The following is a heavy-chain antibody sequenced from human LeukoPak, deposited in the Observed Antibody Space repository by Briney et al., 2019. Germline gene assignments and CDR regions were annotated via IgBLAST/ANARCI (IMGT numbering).Heavy chain of an antibody. D-gene: IGHD3-22*01. CDR2: IYSGGST. V-gene: IGHV3-53*01. J-gene: IGHJ4*02. CDR3: ARGEYYYDSSGYYQFYYFDY. CDR1: GFTVSSNY. Sequence: PGGSLRLSCAASGFTVSSNYMSWVRQAPGKGLEGVSVIYSGGSTYYAASAKGRFNISRDNSKNTLYLQMNSLRAEDTAVYYCARGEYYYDSSGYYQFYYFDYWGQGTLVTVSS.